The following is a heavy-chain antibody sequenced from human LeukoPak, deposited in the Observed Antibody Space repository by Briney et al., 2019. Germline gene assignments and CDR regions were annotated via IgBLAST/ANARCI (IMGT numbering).Heavy chain of an antibody. CDR3: ARDQRRWLQNDAFDI. CDR1: GFTFSSYG. J-gene: IGHJ3*02. D-gene: IGHD5-24*01. V-gene: IGHV3-33*01. Sequence: GGSLRLSCAASGFTFSSYGMHWVRQAPGKGLEWVAVIWYDGSNKYYADSVKGRITISRDNSKNTLYLQMNSLRAEDTAVYYCARDQRRWLQNDAFDIWGQGTTVTVSS. CDR2: IWYDGSNK.